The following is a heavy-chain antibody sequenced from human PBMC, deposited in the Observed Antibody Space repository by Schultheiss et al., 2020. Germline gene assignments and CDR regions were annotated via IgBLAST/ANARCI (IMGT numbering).Heavy chain of an antibody. CDR2: IYYSGST. CDR1: GFTFSSYA. CDR3: AREGSGSYSTDY. Sequence: LRLSCAASGFTFSSYAMSWVRQAPGKGLEWIGYIYYSGSTYYNPSLKSRVTISVDTSKNQFSLKLSSVTAADTAVYYCAREGSGSYSTDYWGQGTLVTV. J-gene: IGHJ4*02. D-gene: IGHD1-26*01. V-gene: IGHV4-31*02.